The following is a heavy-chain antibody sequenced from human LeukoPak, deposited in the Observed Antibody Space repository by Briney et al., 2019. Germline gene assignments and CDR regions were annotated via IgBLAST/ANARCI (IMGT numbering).Heavy chain of an antibody. D-gene: IGHD3-10*01. J-gene: IGHJ5*02. CDR2: IYYSGST. CDR3: ARTRMSKMVRGVNWFDP. Sequence: SETLSLTCTVSGGSVSSGSYYWSWIRQPPGKGLEWIGYIYYSGSTNYNPSLKSRVTISVDTSKNQFSLKLSSVTAADTAVYYCARTRMSKMVRGVNWFDPWGQGTLVTVSS. V-gene: IGHV4-61*01. CDR1: GGSVSSGSYY.